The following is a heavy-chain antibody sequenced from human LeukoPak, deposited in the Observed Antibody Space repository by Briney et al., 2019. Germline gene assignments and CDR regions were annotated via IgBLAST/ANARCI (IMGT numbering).Heavy chain of an antibody. D-gene: IGHD6-19*01. Sequence: PSETLSLTCTVSGGSISSSSYYWGWIRQPPGQGLEWIGSIYYSGSTYYNPSLKSRVTISVDTSKNQFSLKLSSVTAADTAVYYCARYSSGWYEIDYWGQGTLVTVSS. V-gene: IGHV4-39*07. CDR3: ARYSSGWYEIDY. CDR2: IYYSGST. J-gene: IGHJ4*02. CDR1: GGSISSSSYY.